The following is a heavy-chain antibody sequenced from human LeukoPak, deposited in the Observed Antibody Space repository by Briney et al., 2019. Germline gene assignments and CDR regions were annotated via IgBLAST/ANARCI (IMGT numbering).Heavy chain of an antibody. CDR3: ARDNQDSEGDY. Sequence: GGSLRLSCTASRFTFGDYAMNWVRQAPGKGLEWVGFIRSNAYGGTTEYAASVKGRFTISRDNAKNSLYLQMNSLRAEDTAVYYCARDNQDSEGDYWGQGTLVTVSS. D-gene: IGHD1-14*01. V-gene: IGHV3-49*04. CDR2: IRSNAYGGTT. J-gene: IGHJ4*02. CDR1: RFTFGDYA.